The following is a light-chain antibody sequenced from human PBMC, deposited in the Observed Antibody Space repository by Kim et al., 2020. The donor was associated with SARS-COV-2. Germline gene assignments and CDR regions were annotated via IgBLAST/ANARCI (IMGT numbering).Light chain of an antibody. Sequence: DIQMTQSPSSVSASVGDTVTITCRASQVISTWLAWYQQKPGNAPKLLIYAASNLQSGVPSRFSGSGSGTEFTLTISSLQPEDFSTYYCLQTNSFPLTFGGGTKVDIK. CDR3: LQTNSFPLT. V-gene: IGKV1-12*01. CDR1: QVISTW. CDR2: AAS. J-gene: IGKJ4*01.